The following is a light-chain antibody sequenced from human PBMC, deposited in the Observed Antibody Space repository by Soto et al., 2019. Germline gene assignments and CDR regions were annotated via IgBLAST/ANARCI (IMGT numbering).Light chain of an antibody. CDR1: SSNIGSNY. Sequence: QSVLTQPPSASGTTGQRVTISCSGRSSNIGSNYVYWYHQLQGTSPKLVIYRNNQLPSGFPDRISGSKSGTSASLDISGLRSEYEADYYCAAWDDRLRGLVFGRGTTLTVL. CDR2: RNN. J-gene: IGLJ2*01. CDR3: AAWDDRLRGLV. V-gene: IGLV1-47*01.